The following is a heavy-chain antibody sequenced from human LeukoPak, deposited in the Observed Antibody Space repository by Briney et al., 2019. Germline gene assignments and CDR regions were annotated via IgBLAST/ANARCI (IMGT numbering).Heavy chain of an antibody. CDR2: INHSGST. Sequence: PSETLSLTCAVYGGSFSGYYWSWLRQPPGKGLEWIGEINHSGSTNYNPSLKSRVTISVDTSKNQFSLKLSSVTAADTAVYYCARGVSFQQWLVRDHYFDYWGQGTLVTVSS. D-gene: IGHD6-19*01. V-gene: IGHV4-34*01. J-gene: IGHJ4*02. CDR3: ARGVSFQQWLVRDHYFDY. CDR1: GGSFSGYY.